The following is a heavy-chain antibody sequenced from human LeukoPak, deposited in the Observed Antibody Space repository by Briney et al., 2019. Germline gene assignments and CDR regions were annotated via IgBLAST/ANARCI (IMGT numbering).Heavy chain of an antibody. CDR2: ISVDGGIK. CDR3: AKDVNSFCSGDCSDC. Sequence: GGSLRLSCAASGFIFNTYGMHWVRQAPRKGLEWVAFISVDGGIKNYADSVKGRFSISRDNSKNTVSLEMNSLRAEDTAVYYCAKDVNSFCSGDCSDCWGQGTLVTVSS. CDR1: GFIFNTYG. V-gene: IGHV3-30*02. D-gene: IGHD2-21*01. J-gene: IGHJ4*02.